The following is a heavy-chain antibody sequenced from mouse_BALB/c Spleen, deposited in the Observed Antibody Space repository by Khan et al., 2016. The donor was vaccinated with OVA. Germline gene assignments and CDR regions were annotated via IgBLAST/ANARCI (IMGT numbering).Heavy chain of an antibody. CDR2: FNPSNGDT. J-gene: IGHJ3*01. V-gene: IGHV1S81*02. CDR1: GFTFTSYY. CDR3: TRSGYGSFAY. D-gene: IGHD2-1*01. Sequence: QVQLKQSGAELVKPGASVKLSCKASGFTFTSYYMYWVKQGPGQGLEWIGEFNPSNGDTNFNEKFKSKATLTVDRSSSTAYMQLSSLTSEDSAVYYCTRSGYGSFAYWGQGTLVTVSA.